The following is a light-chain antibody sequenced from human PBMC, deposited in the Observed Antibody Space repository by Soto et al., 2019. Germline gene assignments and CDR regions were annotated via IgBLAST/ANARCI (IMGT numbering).Light chain of an antibody. J-gene: IGKJ4*01. Sequence: VMAPSAVTGGVCPGARDPLSCRASQSVDSNLAWSQQKAGQAPRLLIYGASTRATGIPARFSGSGSGTEFTLTISSLQSEDFAVYYCQQYNNWLTFGGGTKVDIK. V-gene: IGKV3-15*01. CDR3: QQYNNWLT. CDR2: GAS. CDR1: QSVDSN.